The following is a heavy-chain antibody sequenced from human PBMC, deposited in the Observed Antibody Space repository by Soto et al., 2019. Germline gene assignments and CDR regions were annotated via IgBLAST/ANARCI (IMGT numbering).Heavy chain of an antibody. CDR2: ISSSSSYI. V-gene: IGHV3-21*01. D-gene: IGHD1-1*01. J-gene: IGHJ3*02. CDR1: GFIFSSYS. CDR3: ARTTRGTGSTPAFEI. Sequence: EVQLVESGGGLVKPGGSLRLSCAASGFIFSSYSMNWVRQAPGKGLEWVSSISSSSSYIYYADSVKGRFTISRDNAKNSLYLQMNGLRAEDTAVYYCARTTRGTGSTPAFEIWGQGTMVTVSS.